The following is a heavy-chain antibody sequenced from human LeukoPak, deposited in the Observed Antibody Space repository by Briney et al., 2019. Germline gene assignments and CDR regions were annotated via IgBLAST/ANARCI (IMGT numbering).Heavy chain of an antibody. D-gene: IGHD3-22*01. V-gene: IGHV3-30-3*01. Sequence: GGSLRLSCAASGFAFSTHAMHWVRKAPGKGLEWVAVISYDGSSKYYADSVKGRFTISRDDSKSTLYLRMDSLRPDDTAMYCCARDLGYESNGYVPGYWGQGTLVTVSS. CDR1: GFAFSTHA. J-gene: IGHJ4*02. CDR3: ARDLGYESNGYVPGY. CDR2: ISYDGSSK.